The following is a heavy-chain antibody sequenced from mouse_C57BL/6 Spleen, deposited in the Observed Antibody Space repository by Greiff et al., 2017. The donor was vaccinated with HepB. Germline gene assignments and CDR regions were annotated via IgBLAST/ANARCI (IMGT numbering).Heavy chain of an antibody. CDR3: ARERPIYGSSYIFDD. D-gene: IGHD1-1*01. CDR1: GYTFTSYW. CDR2: IDPSDSYT. V-gene: IGHV1-59*01. Sequence: VQLQQPGAELVRPGTSVKLSCKASGYTFTSYWMHWVKQRPGQGLEWIGVIDPSDSYTNYNQKFKGKATLTVDTSSSTAYMQLSSLTSEDSAVYYCARERPIYGSSYIFDDWGQGTTLTVSS. J-gene: IGHJ2*01.